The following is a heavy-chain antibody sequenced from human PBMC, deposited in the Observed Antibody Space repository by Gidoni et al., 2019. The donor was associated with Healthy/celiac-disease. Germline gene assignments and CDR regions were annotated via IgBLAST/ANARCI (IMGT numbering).Heavy chain of an antibody. CDR2: ISYDGSNK. CDR3: ARDQGDGMDV. J-gene: IGHJ6*02. Sequence: QVQLVESGGGVVQPVRYLRLFCAASGFTFSSYAMHWVRQAPGKGLEWVAVISYDGSNKYYADSVKSRFTISRDNSKNTLYLQMNSLRAEDTAVYYCARDQGDGMDVWGQGTTVTVSS. CDR1: GFTFSSYA. D-gene: IGHD3-16*01. V-gene: IGHV3-30-3*01.